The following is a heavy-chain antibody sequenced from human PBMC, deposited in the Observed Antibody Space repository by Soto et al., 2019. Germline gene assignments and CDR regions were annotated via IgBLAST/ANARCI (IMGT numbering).Heavy chain of an antibody. J-gene: IGHJ4*02. V-gene: IGHV3-11*01. CDR1: GFTFSDYY. CDR3: ARDLGYYDSSGYFDY. D-gene: IGHD3-22*01. CDR2: ISSSGSII. Sequence: PGGSLRLSCAASGFTFSDYYMSWIRQAPWKGLEWVSYISSSGSIIYYADSVKGRFTISRDNAKNSLYLQMNSLRAEDTAVYYCARDLGYYDSSGYFDYWGQGTLVTVSS.